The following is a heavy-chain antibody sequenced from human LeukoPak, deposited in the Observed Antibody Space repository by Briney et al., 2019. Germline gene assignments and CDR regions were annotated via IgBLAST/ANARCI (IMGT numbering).Heavy chain of an antibody. CDR1: GGSISSSNW. D-gene: IGHD2-21*01. CDR3: ARAVVVVNLLYYYYYYMDV. J-gene: IGHJ6*03. V-gene: IGHV4-4*02. CDR2: IYHSGST. Sequence: PSGTLSLTCAVSGGSISSSNWWSWVRQPPGKGLEWIGEIYHSGSTNYNPSLKSRVTISVDKSKNQFSLKLSSVTAADTAVYYCARAVVVVNLLYYYYYYMDVWGKGTTVTVSS.